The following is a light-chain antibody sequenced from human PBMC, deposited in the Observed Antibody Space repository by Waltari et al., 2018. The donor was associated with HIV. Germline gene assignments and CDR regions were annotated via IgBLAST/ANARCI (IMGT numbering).Light chain of an antibody. CDR1: SSNIGANYD. Sequence: QSVLTQPTSVSGAPGQRVTISCTGNSSNIGANYDVHWSQQFPGTAPKLLLYANAHPPAGVPDRVSGSKSCTSAALAITGLRAEDEAEYYCQAYDSSLSASEVFGGGTKVIVL. CDR2: ANA. V-gene: IGLV1-40*01. J-gene: IGLJ2*01. CDR3: QAYDSSLSASEV.